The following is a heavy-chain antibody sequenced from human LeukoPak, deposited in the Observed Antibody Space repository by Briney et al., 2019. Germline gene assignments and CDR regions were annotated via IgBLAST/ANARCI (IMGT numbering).Heavy chain of an antibody. V-gene: IGHV4-39*01. CDR2: IYYSGST. CDR1: GGSISSSSYY. CDR3: ARHRYYYRSGSYYGAPYYMDV. J-gene: IGHJ6*03. D-gene: IGHD3-10*01. Sequence: SETLSLTCTVSGGSISSSSYYWGWIRQPSGKGLEWIGSIYYSGSTYYNPSLKSRVTISVDTSKNQFSLKRSSVTAADRAVYYCARHRYYYRSGSYYGAPYYMDVWGKGTTVTISS.